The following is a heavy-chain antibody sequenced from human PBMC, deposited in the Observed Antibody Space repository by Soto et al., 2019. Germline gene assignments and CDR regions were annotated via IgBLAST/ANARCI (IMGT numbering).Heavy chain of an antibody. V-gene: IGHV3-21*01. CDR1: GFTFSSYG. CDR3: ARDVGYNLIRGYYFDY. CDR2: ISSSSSYI. J-gene: IGHJ4*02. Sequence: EVQLVESGGGLVKPGGSLRLSCAASGFTFSSYGMNWVRQAPGKGLEWVSSISSSSSYIYYADSVKGRFTISRDNAKNSLYLQMNSLRAEDTAVYYCARDVGYNLIRGYYFDYWGQGTLVTVSS. D-gene: IGHD3-10*01.